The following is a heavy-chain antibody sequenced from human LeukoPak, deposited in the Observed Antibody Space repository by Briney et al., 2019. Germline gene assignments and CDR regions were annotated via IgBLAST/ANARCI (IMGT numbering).Heavy chain of an antibody. D-gene: IGHD4-17*01. J-gene: IGHJ4*02. CDR1: GFTFDDYA. V-gene: IGHV3-9*01. CDR3: ARVATSDYAFDY. Sequence: GRSLRLSCAASGFTFDDYAMHWVRQAPGKGLEWVSGISWNSGSIGYADSVKGRFTISRDNAKNSLYLQMNSLRVEDTAAYYCARVATSDYAFDYWGQGTLVTVSS. CDR2: ISWNSGSI.